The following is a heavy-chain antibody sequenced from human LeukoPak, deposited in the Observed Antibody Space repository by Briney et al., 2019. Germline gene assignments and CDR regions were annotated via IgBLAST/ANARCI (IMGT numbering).Heavy chain of an antibody. V-gene: IGHV3-21*01. J-gene: IGHJ4*02. D-gene: IGHD6-6*01. CDR3: ARGSSSLAPYFDY. Sequence: GGSLRLSCAASGFTFSSYSMNWVRQAPGKGLEWVSSISSSSSYIYYADSVKGRFTISRDNAKNSLYLQMNSLRAEDTAVYYCARGSSSLAPYFDYWGQGTLVTVSS. CDR2: ISSSSSYI. CDR1: GFTFSSYS.